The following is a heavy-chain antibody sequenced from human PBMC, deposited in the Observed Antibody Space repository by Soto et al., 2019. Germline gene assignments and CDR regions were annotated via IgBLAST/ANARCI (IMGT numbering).Heavy chain of an antibody. CDR3: ARSYGSGRPMGFDY. V-gene: IGHV1-69*01. J-gene: IGHJ4*02. Sequence: QVQLVQSGAEVKKPGSSVKVSCKASGGTFSSYAISWVRQAPGQGLEWMGGIIPIFGTANYAQKFQGRVTIAADESTSTAYMGLSSLRSEDTAVYYCARSYGSGRPMGFDYWGQGTLVTVSS. CDR1: GGTFSSYA. D-gene: IGHD3-10*01. CDR2: IIPIFGTA.